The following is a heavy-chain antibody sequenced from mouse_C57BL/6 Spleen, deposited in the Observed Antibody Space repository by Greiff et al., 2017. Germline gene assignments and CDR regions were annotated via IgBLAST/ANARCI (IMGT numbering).Heavy chain of an antibody. V-gene: IGHV1-26*01. CDR2: INPNNGGT. J-gene: IGHJ4*01. Sequence: EVQLQQSGPELVKPGASVKISCKASGYTFTDYYMNWVKQSHGKSLEWIGDINPNNGGTSYTQKFKGKATLTVDRSSSTAYMELRSLTSEDSAVYYCARWLERAMDYWGQGTSVTVSS. CDR1: GYTFTDYY. CDR3: ARWLERAMDY. D-gene: IGHD2-2*01.